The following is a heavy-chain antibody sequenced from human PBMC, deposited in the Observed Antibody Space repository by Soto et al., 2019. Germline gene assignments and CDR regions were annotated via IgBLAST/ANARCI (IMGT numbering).Heavy chain of an antibody. CDR2: IWYDGSNK. CDR1: GFTFSSYG. V-gene: IGHV3-33*01. Sequence: QVQLVESGGGVVQPGRSLRLSCAASGFTFSSYGMHWVRQAPGKGLEWVAVIWYDGSNKYYENSVKGRFNISGDNSKNTFFVQVKRPRATDSAEYYCARDYDSSGYPRYYFDYCGQGTMVTVSS. D-gene: IGHD3-22*01. CDR3: ARDYDSSGYPRYYFDY. J-gene: IGHJ4*02.